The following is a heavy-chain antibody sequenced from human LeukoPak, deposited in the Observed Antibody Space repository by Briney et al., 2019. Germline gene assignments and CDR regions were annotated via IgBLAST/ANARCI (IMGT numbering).Heavy chain of an antibody. CDR3: ARVLYPNYDFWSGYIGSYYFDY. CDR1: GFTFSSYA. V-gene: IGHV3-11*01. Sequence: GGSLRFSRAASGFTFSSYAMSWIRQAPGKGLEWVSYISSSGSTIYYADSVKGRFTISRDNAKNSLYLQMNSLRAEDTAVYYCARVLYPNYDFWSGYIGSYYFDYWGQGTLVTVSS. J-gene: IGHJ4*02. D-gene: IGHD3-3*01. CDR2: ISSSGSTI.